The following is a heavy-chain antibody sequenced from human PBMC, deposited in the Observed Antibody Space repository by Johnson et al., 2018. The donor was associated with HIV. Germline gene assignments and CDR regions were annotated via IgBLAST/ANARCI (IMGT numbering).Heavy chain of an antibody. CDR1: GFTVSSNY. D-gene: IGHD6-13*01. Sequence: EVQLVESGGGLVQPGGSLRLSCAASGFTVSSNYMSWVRQAPGKGLEWVSVIYSGGSTYYADSVKVRFTISRDNSKNTLYLQMNSLRAEDTAVYYCASLSSSLFGAFDIWGQGTMVTVSS. J-gene: IGHJ3*02. V-gene: IGHV3-66*01. CDR3: ASLSSSLFGAFDI. CDR2: IYSGGST.